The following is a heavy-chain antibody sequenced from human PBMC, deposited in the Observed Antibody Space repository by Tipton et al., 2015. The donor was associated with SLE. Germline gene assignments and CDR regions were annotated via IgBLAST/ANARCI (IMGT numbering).Heavy chain of an antibody. CDR2: IYYSGST. CDR3: PMLRFLDHNYFDY. V-gene: IGHV4-39*07. D-gene: IGHD3-3*01. J-gene: IGHJ4*02. Sequence: TLSLTCTVSGGSISSSSYYWGWIRQPPGKGLEWIGSIYYSGSTYYNPSLKSRVTISVDTSKNQFSLKLSSVTAADTAVYYCPMLRFLDHNYFDYWGQGTLVTVSS. CDR1: GGSISSSSYY.